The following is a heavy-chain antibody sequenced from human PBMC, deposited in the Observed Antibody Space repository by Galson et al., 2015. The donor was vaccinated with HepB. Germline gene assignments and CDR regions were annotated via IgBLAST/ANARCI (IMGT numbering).Heavy chain of an antibody. CDR3: ARRPYNSSGPYGMDV. CDR2: ISESGDRT. CDR1: GFIFNNYV. D-gene: IGHD3-22*01. Sequence: SLRLSCATSGFIFNNYVMSWVRQAPGKGLEWVSSISESGDRTYFPDSAKGRFTISRDNSKNTLDLQMSSLRVEDTAIYYCARRPYNSSGPYGMDVWGQGTAVTVSS. V-gene: IGHV3-23*01. J-gene: IGHJ6*02.